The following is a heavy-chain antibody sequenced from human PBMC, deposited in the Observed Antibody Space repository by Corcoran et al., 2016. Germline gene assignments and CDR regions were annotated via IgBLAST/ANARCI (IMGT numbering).Heavy chain of an antibody. CDR1: GFIFSSYG. Sequence: QVPLVESGGGVVQPGKSLRLSCVASGFIFSSYGMHWVRQAPGKGLEWVAVISYDGSDKYYADSVKGRFTISRDNSKNTLYLQMNSVSTEDTALYYCARRPGIMTMGIDYWGQGTLVTVSS. V-gene: IGHV3-30*03. CDR3: ARRPGIMTMGIDY. J-gene: IGHJ4*02. D-gene: IGHD3-10*01. CDR2: ISYDGSDK.